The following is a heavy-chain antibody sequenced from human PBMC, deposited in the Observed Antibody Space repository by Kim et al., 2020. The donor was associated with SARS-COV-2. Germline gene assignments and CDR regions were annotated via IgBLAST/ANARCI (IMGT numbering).Heavy chain of an antibody. J-gene: IGHJ4*01. Sequence: GGSLRLSFAASGFTFSSYAMHWVRQAPGKGLEYVSAISSNGGSTYYANSVKGRFTISRDNSKNTLYLQMGSLRAEDMAVYYCARSILEWSGAGRFDYWC. CDR1: GFTFSSYA. V-gene: IGHV3-64*01. CDR2: ISSNGGST. D-gene: IGHD3-3*01. CDR3: ARSILEWSGAGRFDY.